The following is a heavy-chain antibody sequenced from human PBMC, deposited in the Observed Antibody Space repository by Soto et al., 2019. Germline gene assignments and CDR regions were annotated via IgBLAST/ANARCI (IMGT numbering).Heavy chain of an antibody. D-gene: IGHD6-25*01. Sequence: PSETLSLTCAVYGGSFSGYYWSWIRQPPGKGLEWIGEINHSGSTNYNPSLKSRVTISVDTSKNQFSLKLSSVTAADTAVYYCARGLAAEHWGQGTLVTVSS. V-gene: IGHV4-34*01. CDR2: INHSGST. J-gene: IGHJ4*02. CDR1: GGSFSGYY. CDR3: ARGLAAEH.